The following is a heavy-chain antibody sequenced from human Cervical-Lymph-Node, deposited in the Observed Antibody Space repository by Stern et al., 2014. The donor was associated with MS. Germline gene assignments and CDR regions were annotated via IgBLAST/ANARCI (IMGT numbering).Heavy chain of an antibody. V-gene: IGHV4-4*02. CDR2: VYHSGYA. D-gene: IGHD3-9*01. Sequence: QVQLVQSGPGLVKPSGTLSLTCAVSGGSILRTDWWSWVRQPPGKGLEWIGEVYHSGYANYNPSLKSRVTISVDKSTNQFSLNPTSVTAADTALYYCASRTLTFPNYFDSWGQGTLVTVSS. J-gene: IGHJ4*02. CDR1: GGSILRTDW. CDR3: ASRTLTFPNYFDS.